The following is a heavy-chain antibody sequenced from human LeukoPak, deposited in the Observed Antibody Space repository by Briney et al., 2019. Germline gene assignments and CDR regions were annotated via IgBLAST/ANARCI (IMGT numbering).Heavy chain of an antibody. J-gene: IGHJ4*02. V-gene: IGHV3-7*01. CDR3: ARDLSY. CDR1: GFTFSSYW. CDR2: IKQDGSEN. Sequence: GGSLRLSCAPSGFTFSSYWMSWVRRAPGKGLEWVANIKQDGSENYYVDSVKGRFTVSRDNAKSSLYLQMNSLRAEDTALYYCARDLSYWGQGTLVTVSS. D-gene: IGHD3-16*02.